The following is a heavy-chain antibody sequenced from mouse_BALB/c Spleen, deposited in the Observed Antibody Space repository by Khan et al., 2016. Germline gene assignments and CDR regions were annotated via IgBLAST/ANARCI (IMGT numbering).Heavy chain of an antibody. J-gene: IGHJ2*01. CDR3: ARAARIKY. D-gene: IGHD1-2*01. Sequence: EVQLQESGPGLVKPSQSLSLTCTVTGYSITSGYGWNWIRQFPGNKLEWMGYISYSGSPNYNPSLKSRISITRPTSKNQFFLQLNAVYTDDSATYNCARAARIKYWGQGTTLTVSS. V-gene: IGHV3-2*02. CDR1: GYSITSGYG. CDR2: ISYSGSP.